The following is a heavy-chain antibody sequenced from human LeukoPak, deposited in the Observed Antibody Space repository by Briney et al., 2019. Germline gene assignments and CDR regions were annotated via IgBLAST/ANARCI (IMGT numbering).Heavy chain of an antibody. Sequence: GASVKVSCKASGYTFTDYYMHWVRQAPGQGLEWMGWINPNSGGTNYAQKFQGRVTMTRDTSISTAYMELTRLRSDDTAVYYCARAFTGTSRRYGDYWFDPWGQGTLVTVSS. J-gene: IGHJ5*02. CDR3: ARAFTGTSRRYGDYWFDP. V-gene: IGHV1-2*02. D-gene: IGHD4-17*01. CDR2: INPNSGGT. CDR1: GYTFTDYY.